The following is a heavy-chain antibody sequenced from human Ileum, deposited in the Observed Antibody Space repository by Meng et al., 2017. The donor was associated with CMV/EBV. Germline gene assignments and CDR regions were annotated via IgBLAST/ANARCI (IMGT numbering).Heavy chain of an antibody. V-gene: IGHV1-69*10. CDR3: ASPNCSSTSCYSGNYYYYGMDV. CDR2: IIPILGIA. J-gene: IGHJ6*02. D-gene: IGHD2-2*02. CDR1: GGTFSSYA. Sequence: SVKVSFQASGGTFSSYAISWVRQAPGQGLEWMGGIIPILGIANYAQKFQGRVTITADKSTSTAYMELSSLRSEDTAVYYCASPNCSSTSCYSGNYYYYGMDVWGQGTTVTVSS.